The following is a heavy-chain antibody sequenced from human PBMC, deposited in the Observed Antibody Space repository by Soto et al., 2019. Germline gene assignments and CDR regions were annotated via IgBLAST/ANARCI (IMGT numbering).Heavy chain of an antibody. D-gene: IGHD3-10*01. CDR1: VDTFSSYT. Sequence: QVQLVQSGAEVKEPGSSVKVSCKASVDTFSSYTISWVRQAPGQGLEWMGRIIPLLSIAHYARNLQGRVTITADKSTRTAYMALRSLGSEDTAVYYCAREKGSINPYYCDYLGQGTLVTVSS. CDR3: AREKGSINPYYCDY. CDR2: IIPLLSIA. J-gene: IGHJ4*02. V-gene: IGHV1-69*08.